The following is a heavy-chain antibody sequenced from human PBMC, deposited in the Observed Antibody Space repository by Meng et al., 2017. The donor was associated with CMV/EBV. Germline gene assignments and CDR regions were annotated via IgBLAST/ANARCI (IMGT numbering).Heavy chain of an antibody. CDR1: GGTFSSYA. CDR3: ARLIVVVPAASYYYYYYGMDV. D-gene: IGHD2-2*01. J-gene: IGHJ6*02. CDR2: IIPIFGTA. Sequence: SVKASCKASGGTFSSYAISWVRQAPGQGLEWMGGIIPIFGTANYAQKFQGRVTITTDESTSTAYMEPSSLRSEDTAVYYCARLIVVVPAASYYYYYYGMDVWGQGTTVTVSS. V-gene: IGHV1-69*05.